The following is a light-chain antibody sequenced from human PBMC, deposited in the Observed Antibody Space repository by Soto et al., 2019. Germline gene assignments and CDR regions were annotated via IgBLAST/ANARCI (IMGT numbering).Light chain of an antibody. CDR1: QSVSSY. CDR2: DAS. J-gene: IGKJ4*01. CDR3: EQRSNPLT. V-gene: IGKV3-11*01. Sequence: EIVLTQSPATLSLSPGERATLSCRASQSVSSYLAWYQQKSGQAPRLLIYDASNRATDIPARFSGSGSGTDFTLTISSLEPDDFAVYYCEQRSNPLTFGGGTKVEIK.